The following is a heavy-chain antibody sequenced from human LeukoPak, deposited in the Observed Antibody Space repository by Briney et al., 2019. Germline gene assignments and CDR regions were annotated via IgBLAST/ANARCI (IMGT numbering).Heavy chain of an antibody. Sequence: PGGSLRLSCTASGFTFSNFWMTWVRQAPGKGLEWVATIKQDGSEQYYVDSMKGRFTISRDNAKNSLYLQMNSLRAEDTAVYYCASARNNDYWGQGTLVTVSS. CDR2: IKQDGSEQ. J-gene: IGHJ4*02. CDR3: ASARNNDY. V-gene: IGHV3-7*01. D-gene: IGHD1-14*01. CDR1: GFTFSNFW.